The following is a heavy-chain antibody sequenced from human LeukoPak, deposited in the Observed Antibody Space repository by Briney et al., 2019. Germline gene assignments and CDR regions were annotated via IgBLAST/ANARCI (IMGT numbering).Heavy chain of an antibody. D-gene: IGHD5-18*01. CDR3: AKDMSTAMAPGNDYYYYGMDV. Sequence: PGGSLRLSCAASRFTFSTYGMSWVRQAPGKGLEWVSSISGSGGSTNHAGSVKGRFTISRDNSKNTLYLQMNSLRAEDTALYYCAKDMSTAMAPGNDYYYYGMDVWGQGTTVTVSS. CDR1: RFTFSTYG. V-gene: IGHV3-23*01. J-gene: IGHJ6*02. CDR2: ISGSGGST.